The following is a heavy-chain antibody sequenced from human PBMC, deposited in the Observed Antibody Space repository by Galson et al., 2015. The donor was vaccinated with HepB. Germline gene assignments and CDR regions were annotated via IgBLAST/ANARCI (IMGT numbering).Heavy chain of an antibody. Sequence: QSGAEVKKPGGSLKISCKGSGYSFTSYWIGWVRQMPGKGLEWMGIIYPGDSDTRYSPSFQGQVTISADKSISTAYLQWSSLRASDTAMYYCARLPLPFLEWTPFDYWGQGTLVTVSS. V-gene: IGHV5-51*03. CDR2: IYPGDSDT. J-gene: IGHJ4*02. D-gene: IGHD3-3*01. CDR3: ARLPLPFLEWTPFDY. CDR1: GYSFTSYW.